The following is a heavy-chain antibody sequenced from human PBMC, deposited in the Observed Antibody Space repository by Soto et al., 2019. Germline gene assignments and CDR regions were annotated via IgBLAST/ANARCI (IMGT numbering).Heavy chain of an antibody. CDR1: GYTFTGYY. CDR2: INPNSGGT. Sequence: ASVKVSCKASGYTFTGYYMHWVRQAPGQGLEWMGWINPNSGGTNYAQKFQGRVTMTRDTSISTAYMELSRLRSDDTAVYYCARDARIVGATTDWFDPWGQGPLVTVSS. V-gene: IGHV1-2*02. CDR3: ARDARIVGATTDWFDP. J-gene: IGHJ5*02. D-gene: IGHD1-26*01.